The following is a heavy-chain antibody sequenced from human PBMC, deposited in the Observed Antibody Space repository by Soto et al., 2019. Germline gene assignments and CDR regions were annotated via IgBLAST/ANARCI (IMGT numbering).Heavy chain of an antibody. CDR1: GSCFTGYT. V-gene: IGHV3-23*01. J-gene: IGHJ4*02. Sequence: GARRPSCVAVGSCFTGYTMCWVRQAPGEGLEWVSAISGSGGSTYYADSVKGRFTISRDNSKNTLYLQMNSLRAEDTAVYYCAKDSPSGGGELFRGAVDYWGQGTLVTVSS. CDR3: AKDSPSGGGELFRGAVDY. CDR2: ISGSGGST. D-gene: IGHD3-10*01.